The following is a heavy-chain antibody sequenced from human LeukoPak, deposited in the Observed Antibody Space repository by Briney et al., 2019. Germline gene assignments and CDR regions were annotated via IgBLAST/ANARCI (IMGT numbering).Heavy chain of an antibody. V-gene: IGHV1-2*02. CDR3: ARDLWYYYDSSGYRAADY. J-gene: IGHJ4*02. D-gene: IGHD3-22*01. CDR1: GYTFTGYY. CDR2: INPNSGGT. Sequence: ASVKVSCKASGYTFTGYYMHWVRQAPGQGLGWMGWINPNSGGTNYAQKFQGRVTMTRDTSISTAYMELSRLRSDDTAVYYCARDLWYYYDSSGYRAADYWGQGTLVTVSS.